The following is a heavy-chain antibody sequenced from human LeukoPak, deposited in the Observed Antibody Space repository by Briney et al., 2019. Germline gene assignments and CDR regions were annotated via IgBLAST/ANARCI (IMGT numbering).Heavy chain of an antibody. CDR1: EFTFRSYT. CDR2: ISSSSLYM. D-gene: IGHD3-22*01. V-gene: IGHV3-21*01. CDR3: ARGTRPDSSGYTYYYYGMDV. J-gene: IGHJ6*02. Sequence: GGSLRLSCAASEFTFRSYTMSWVRQAPGKGLEWVASISSSSLYMYHADSVKGRFIISRDNAKTSLFLQMNSLRADDTAVYFCARGTRPDSSGYTYYYYGMDVWGQGTTVTVSS.